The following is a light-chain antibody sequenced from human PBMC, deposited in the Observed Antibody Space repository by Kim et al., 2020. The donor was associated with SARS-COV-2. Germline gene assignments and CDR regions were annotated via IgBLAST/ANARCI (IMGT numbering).Light chain of an antibody. V-gene: IGKV2-28*01. J-gene: IGKJ4*01. Sequence: EIVMTQSPLSLSVIPGEPASISCRSSQSLLHSNGYNYLDWYLQKPGQSPQLVIFMGSNRASGVPDRFSGSGSGTDFTLKISRVEAEDVGLYYCMQSLQAPLTFGGGTKVDIK. CDR1: QSLLHSNGYNY. CDR2: MGS. CDR3: MQSLQAPLT.